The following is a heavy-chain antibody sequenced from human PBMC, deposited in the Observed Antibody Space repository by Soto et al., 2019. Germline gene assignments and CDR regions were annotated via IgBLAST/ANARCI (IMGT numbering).Heavy chain of an antibody. CDR1: GGSISSYY. J-gene: IGHJ5*02. CDR2: IYYSGST. Sequence: SETLSLTCTVSGGSISSYYWSWIRQPPGKGLEWIGYIYYSGSTNYNPSLKSRVTISVDTSKNQFSLKLSSVTAADTAVYYCARATNLYYDFWSGYSSPQWFDPWGQGTLVTVSS. CDR3: ARATNLYYDFWSGYSSPQWFDP. V-gene: IGHV4-59*01. D-gene: IGHD3-3*01.